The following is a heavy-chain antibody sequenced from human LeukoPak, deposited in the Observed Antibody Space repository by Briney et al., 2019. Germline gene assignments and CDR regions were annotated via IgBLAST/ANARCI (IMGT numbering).Heavy chain of an antibody. V-gene: IGHV3-48*03. D-gene: IGHD2-8*01. CDR2: ISSSGSTI. CDR3: ASGYCTNGVCYDY. Sequence: GGSLRLSCAASGFTFSSYEMNWVRQAPGKGLEWVSYISSSGSTIYYADSVKGRFTISRDNAKNSLYLQMNSLRAEDTAVYYCASGYCTNGVCYDYWGQGTLVTVSS. CDR1: GFTFSSYE. J-gene: IGHJ4*02.